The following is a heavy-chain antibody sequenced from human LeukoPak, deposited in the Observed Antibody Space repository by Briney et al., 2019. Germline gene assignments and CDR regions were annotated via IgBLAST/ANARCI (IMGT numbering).Heavy chain of an antibody. CDR1: GGSFSGYY. Sequence: SETLSLTCAVYGGSFSGYYWSWIRQPPGKGLEWIGEINHSGSTNYNPSLKSRVAISIDTSRNQFSLRLSSVTAADTAVYYCARDLVTVTKGFDIWGQGTMVSVSS. D-gene: IGHD4-17*01. V-gene: IGHV4-34*01. J-gene: IGHJ3*02. CDR2: INHSGST. CDR3: ARDLVTVTKGFDI.